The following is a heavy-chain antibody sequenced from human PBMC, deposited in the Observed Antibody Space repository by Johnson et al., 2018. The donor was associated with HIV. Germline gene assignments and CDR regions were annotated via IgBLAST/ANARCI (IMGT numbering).Heavy chain of an antibody. D-gene: IGHD1-26*01. CDR3: AREPALVGANGGWGAFDI. V-gene: IGHV3-30-3*01. J-gene: IGHJ3*02. CDR1: EFTFSRFA. CDR2: ISYDGNNK. Sequence: VQLVESGGGVVRPGRSLRLSCAACEFTFSRFAMHWVRQAPGKGLEWVAVISYDGNNKYYTDSVKGRFTISRDNAKNSLYLQMNSLRAEDTAVYYCAREPALVGANGGWGAFDIWGQGTLVTVSS.